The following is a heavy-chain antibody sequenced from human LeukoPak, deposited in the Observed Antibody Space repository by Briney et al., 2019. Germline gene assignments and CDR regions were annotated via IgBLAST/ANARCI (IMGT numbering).Heavy chain of an antibody. Sequence: SETLSLTCAVYGGSFSGYYWSWIRQPPGKGLEWIGEINHSGSTNYNPSLKSRVTISVDTSKNQFSLKLSSVTAADTAVYYCAKDRGSYLRGDDAFGIWGQGTMVTVSS. CDR3: AKDRGSYLRGDDAFGI. J-gene: IGHJ3*02. V-gene: IGHV4-34*01. D-gene: IGHD1-26*01. CDR2: INHSGST. CDR1: GGSFSGYY.